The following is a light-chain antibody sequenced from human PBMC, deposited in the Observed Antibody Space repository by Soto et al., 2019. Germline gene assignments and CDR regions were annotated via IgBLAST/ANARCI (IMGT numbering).Light chain of an antibody. J-gene: IGKJ1*01. V-gene: IGKV3-15*01. CDR2: GAS. CDR3: QHYNNWPPWT. CDR1: QSVSSN. Sequence: EIVMTQSPATLSVSPGERATLSCRASQSVSSNLAWYQQKLGQAPRLLIYGASTRATGIPARFIGSGSGTEFTLTISSLQSEDFAVYYCQHYNNWPPWTFGQGTKVDIK.